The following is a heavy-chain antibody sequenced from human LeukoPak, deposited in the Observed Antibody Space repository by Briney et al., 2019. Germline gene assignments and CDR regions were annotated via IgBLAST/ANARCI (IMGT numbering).Heavy chain of an antibody. D-gene: IGHD3-9*01. CDR1: GGSISSYY. Sequence: PSETLSLTCTVSGGSISSYYWSWIRQPPGKGLEWIGYIYYSGSTNYNPSLKSRVTISVDTSKNQFSLKLSSVTAADTAVYYCARLPWGISTGYCRCFDFWGQGTLVTVSS. V-gene: IGHV4-59*12. CDR3: ARLPWGISTGYCRCFDF. J-gene: IGHJ4*02. CDR2: IYYSGST.